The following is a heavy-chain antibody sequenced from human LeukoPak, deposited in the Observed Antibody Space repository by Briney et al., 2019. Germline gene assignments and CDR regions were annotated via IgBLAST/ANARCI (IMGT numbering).Heavy chain of an antibody. CDR1: GGTFSSYA. J-gene: IGHJ4*02. Sequence: SVKVSCKASGGTFSSYAISWVRQAPGQGLEWMGGIIPIFGTANYAQKFQGRVTITADKSTSTAYMELSSLRSDDTAVYYCASWAYGGNELQYWGQGTLVTVSS. CDR3: ASWAYGGNELQY. V-gene: IGHV1-69*06. CDR2: IIPIFGTA. D-gene: IGHD4-23*01.